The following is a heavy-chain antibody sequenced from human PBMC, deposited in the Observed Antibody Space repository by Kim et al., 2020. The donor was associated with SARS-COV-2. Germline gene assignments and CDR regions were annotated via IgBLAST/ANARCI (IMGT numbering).Heavy chain of an antibody. J-gene: IGHJ4*02. V-gene: IGHV4-34*01. CDR3: ARVGGYSSGSTLHNFDY. CDR1: GGSFSGYY. CDR2: INHSGST. Sequence: SETLSLTCAVYGGSFSGYYWSWIRQPPGKGLEWIGEINHSGSTNYNPSLKSRVTISVDTSKNQFSLKLSSVTAADTAVYYCARVGGYSSGSTLHNFDYWGQGTLVTVSS. D-gene: IGHD6-19*01.